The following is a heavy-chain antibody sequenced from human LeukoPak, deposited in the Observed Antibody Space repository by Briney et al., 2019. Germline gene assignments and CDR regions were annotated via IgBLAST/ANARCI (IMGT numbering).Heavy chain of an antibody. CDR3: ARNAGSYFEFAP. D-gene: IGHD1-26*01. CDR2: FITYNGNT. J-gene: IGHJ5*02. V-gene: IGHV1-18*01. CDR1: GFTFSSYA. Sequence: ASVKVSCKCSGFTFSSYAITWVRQAPGQGLEWMGWFITYNGNTNYAQQFQDRVTMTIDMSTSTAYMELRSLRSDDTAMYYCARNAGSYFEFAPWGQGTLVTVSS.